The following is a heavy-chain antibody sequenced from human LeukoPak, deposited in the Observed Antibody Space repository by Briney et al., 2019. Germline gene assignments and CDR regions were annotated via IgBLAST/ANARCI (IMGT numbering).Heavy chain of an antibody. CDR3: ARGLGTYDSSDLTWPMISF. Sequence: VASVKVSCKASGYTFTNYEINWVRQATGQGLEWMGWMNPDSGDTAYAQNFQGRITMTRSTSISTAYMELSSLRSEDTAVYYCARGLGTYDSSDLTWPMISFWGQGTLVTVSS. CDR1: GYTFTNYE. V-gene: IGHV1-8*01. J-gene: IGHJ4*02. CDR2: MNPDSGDT. D-gene: IGHD3-22*01.